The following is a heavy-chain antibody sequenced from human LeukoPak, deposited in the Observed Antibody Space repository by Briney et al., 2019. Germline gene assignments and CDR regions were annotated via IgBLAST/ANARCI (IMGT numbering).Heavy chain of an antibody. V-gene: IGHV3-30*02. D-gene: IGHD2-15*01. J-gene: IGHJ5*01. CDR1: GFTFSSYG. CDR3: AKDLSGYCSGGSCYPNWFDS. Sequence: GGSLRLSCAASGFTFSSYGMHWVRQAPGKGLEWVAFIRYDGSNKYYADSVKGRFTISRDNSKSTLYLQMNSLTPEDTAVYYCAKDLSGYCSGGSCYPNWFDSWGQGTLVSVSS. CDR2: IRYDGSNK.